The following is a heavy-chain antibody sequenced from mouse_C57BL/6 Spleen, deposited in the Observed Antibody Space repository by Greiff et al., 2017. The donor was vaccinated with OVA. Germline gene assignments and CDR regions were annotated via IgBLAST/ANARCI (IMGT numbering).Heavy chain of an antibody. Sequence: VQLVESGPGLVQPSQSLSITCTVSGFSLTSYGVHWVRQSPGKGLEWLGVIWSGGSTDYNAAFISRLSISKDNSKSQVFFKMNSLQADDTAIYYCARIDQIYYDYDGYFDVWGTGTTVTVSS. CDR3: ARIDQIYYDYDGYFDV. V-gene: IGHV2-2*01. CDR2: IWSGGST. J-gene: IGHJ1*03. D-gene: IGHD2-4*01. CDR1: GFSLTSYG.